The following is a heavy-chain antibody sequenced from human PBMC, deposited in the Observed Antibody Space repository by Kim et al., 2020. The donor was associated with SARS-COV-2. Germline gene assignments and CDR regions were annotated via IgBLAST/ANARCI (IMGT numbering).Heavy chain of an antibody. J-gene: IGHJ4*02. Sequence: SETLSLTCTVSGGSISSSSYYWGWIRQPPGKGLEWIGSIYYSGSTYYNPSLKSRVTISVDTSKNQFSLKLSSVTAADTAVYYCARREGTVVGGSWGQGTLVTVSS. CDR3: ARREGTVVGGS. CDR2: IYYSGST. CDR1: GGSISSSSYY. D-gene: IGHD2-15*01. V-gene: IGHV4-39*01.